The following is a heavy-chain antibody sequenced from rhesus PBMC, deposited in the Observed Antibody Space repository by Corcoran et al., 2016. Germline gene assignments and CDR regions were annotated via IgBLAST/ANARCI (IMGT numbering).Heavy chain of an antibody. V-gene: IGHV4S11*01. CDR3: ARRGDSNSQDYNSLDV. CDR2: IYGGGSST. J-gene: IGHJ5-2*02. Sequence: QVQLQESGPGLVKPLATLSLTCAVSGGSISSNYWSWIRQAPGKGLEGIRYIYGGGSSTTHTPSLKSRVALSVGTSKNQLSLKLSSVTTADTAVYYCARRGDSNSQDYNSLDVWGRGVLVTVSS. CDR1: GGSISSNY. D-gene: IGHD4-23*01.